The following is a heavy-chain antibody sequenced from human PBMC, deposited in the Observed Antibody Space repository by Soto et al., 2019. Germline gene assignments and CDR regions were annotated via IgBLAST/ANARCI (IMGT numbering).Heavy chain of an antibody. CDR3: ARGRGRYYNFWSGYVPPDV. CDR2: IYYSGST. Sequence: PSETLSLTCTVSGGSISSGGYYWSWIRQHPGKGLEWIGYIYYSGSTYYNPSLKSRVTISVDTSKNQFSLKLSSVTAADTAVYYCARGRGRYYNFWSGYVPPDVWGKGTTVTVSS. D-gene: IGHD3-3*01. J-gene: IGHJ6*03. CDR1: GGSISSGGYY. V-gene: IGHV4-31*03.